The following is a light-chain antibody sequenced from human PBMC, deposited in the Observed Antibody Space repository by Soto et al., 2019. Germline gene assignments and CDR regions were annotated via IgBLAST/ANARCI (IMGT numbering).Light chain of an antibody. V-gene: IGKV3-20*01. CDR2: GAS. CDR1: QSISSN. J-gene: IGKJ1*01. CDR3: QKYGNFWT. Sequence: EIVMTQSPATLSVSPGERATLSCRASQSISSNLAWYQQKPGQAPGLLIYGASSRATGIPDRFSGSGSGTDFSLTIRRLEPDDFAVYYCQKYGNFWTFGQGTKVDIK.